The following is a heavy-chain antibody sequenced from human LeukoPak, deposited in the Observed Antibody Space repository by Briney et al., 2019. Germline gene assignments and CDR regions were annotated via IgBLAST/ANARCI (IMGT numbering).Heavy chain of an antibody. CDR3: ARVPELSYCGGGCFLRAPFDY. CDR1: GFTFSDYY. Sequence: PGGSLRLSCAASGFTFSDYYMSWIRQAPGKGLEWVSYISSSGSTIYYADSVKGRFTISRDNAKNSLYLQMNSLRAEDTAVYYCARVPELSYCGGGCFLRAPFDYWGQGTLVTVSS. V-gene: IGHV3-11*01. D-gene: IGHD2-21*02. CDR2: ISSSGSTI. J-gene: IGHJ4*02.